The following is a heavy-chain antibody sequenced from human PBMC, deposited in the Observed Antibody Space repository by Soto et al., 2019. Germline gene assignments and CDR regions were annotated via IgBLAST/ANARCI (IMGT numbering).Heavy chain of an antibody. D-gene: IGHD3-22*01. Sequence: QVQLVQSGSELKKPGASVKVSCKASGYTFTSYAMNWVRQAPGQGLEWMGWINTNTGNPTYAQGFTGRFVFSLDTAVSTAYLQICSLKAEDTAVYYCARDLWGTYYYDSSGSPDYYDYGMDVCGQGTTVTVS. J-gene: IGHJ6*02. CDR3: ARDLWGTYYYDSSGSPDYYDYGMDV. V-gene: IGHV7-4-1*01. CDR1: GYTFTSYA. CDR2: INTNTGNP.